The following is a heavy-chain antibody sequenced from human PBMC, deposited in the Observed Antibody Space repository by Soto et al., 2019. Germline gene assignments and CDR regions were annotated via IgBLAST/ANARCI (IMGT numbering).Heavy chain of an antibody. CDR3: ARGRGYGGNSVKNDY. D-gene: IGHD5-12*01. V-gene: IGHV3-33*01. Sequence: QVQLVESGGGVVQPGRPLRLSCAASGFTFSSYGMHWVRQAPGKGLEWVAVIWYDGSNKYYADSVKGRFTISRDNSKNTLYLQMNSLRAEDTAVYYCARGRGYGGNSVKNDYWGQGTLVTVSS. CDR1: GFTFSSYG. J-gene: IGHJ4*02. CDR2: IWYDGSNK.